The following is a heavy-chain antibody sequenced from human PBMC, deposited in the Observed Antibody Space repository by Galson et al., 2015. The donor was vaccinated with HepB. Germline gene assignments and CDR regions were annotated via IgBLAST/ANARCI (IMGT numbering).Heavy chain of an antibody. D-gene: IGHD6-19*01. CDR1: GFTFSSYG. J-gene: IGHJ3*01. V-gene: IGHV3-30*18. CDR3: AKDAGVAVAAS. Sequence: SLRLSCAASGFTFSSYGMHWVRQAPGKGLEWVAVISYDGSNKYYADSVKGRFTISRDNSKNTLYLQMNSLRAEDTAVYYCAKDAGVAVAASWGQGTMVTVSS. CDR2: ISYDGSNK.